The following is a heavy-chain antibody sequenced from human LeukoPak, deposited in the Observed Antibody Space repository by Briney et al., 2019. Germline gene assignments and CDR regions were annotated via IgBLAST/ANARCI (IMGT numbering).Heavy chain of an antibody. Sequence: PGGSLRLSCAASGFTFSSYEMNWVRQAPGKGLEWVSYISSSGSTICYADSVKGRFTISRDNAKNSLYLQMNSLRAEDTAVYYCARDSNLTSDYDFWSGYWGYYYYYYMDVWGKGTTVTVSS. D-gene: IGHD3-3*01. CDR3: ARDSNLTSDYDFWSGYWGYYYYYYMDV. CDR2: ISSSGSTI. J-gene: IGHJ6*03. CDR1: GFTFSSYE. V-gene: IGHV3-48*03.